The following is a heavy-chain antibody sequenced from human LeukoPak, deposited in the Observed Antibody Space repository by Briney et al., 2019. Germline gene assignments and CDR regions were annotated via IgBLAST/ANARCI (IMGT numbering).Heavy chain of an antibody. CDR2: IIPILGIA. Sequence: SVKVSCKASGGTFSSYTISWVRQAPGQGLEWMGRIIPILGIANYAQKFQGRVTITADKSTSTAYMELSSLRSEDMYLYYRALSTRDYYSRGLNGFDTWGQGTLVTVSS. CDR3: ALSTRDYYSRGLNGFDT. J-gene: IGHJ5*02. D-gene: IGHD3-22*01. V-gene: IGHV1-69*02. CDR1: GGTFSSYT.